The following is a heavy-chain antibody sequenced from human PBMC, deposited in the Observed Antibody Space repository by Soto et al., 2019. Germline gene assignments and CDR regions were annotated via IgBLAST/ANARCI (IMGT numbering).Heavy chain of an antibody. CDR2: IKQDGSEK. V-gene: IGHV3-7*03. J-gene: IGHJ4*01. D-gene: IGHD3-10*01. Sequence: GGSLRLSCAASGFTFSTYWMSWVRQAPGKGLEWVANIKQDGSEKNYVDSVKGRFTISRDNAKNSLYLQMNSLRGEDTAVYYCASSPFFRAVGEWFPSSGNYWGQGTLVTVSS. CDR3: ASSPFFRAVGEWFPSSGNY. CDR1: GFTFSTYW.